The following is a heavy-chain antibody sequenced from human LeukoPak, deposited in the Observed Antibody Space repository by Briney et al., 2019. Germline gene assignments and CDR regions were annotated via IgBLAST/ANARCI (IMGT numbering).Heavy chain of an antibody. CDR2: INPSGGST. V-gene: IGHV1-46*01. Sequence: GVSVKVSCKASGYTFTSYFMHWVRQAPGQGLEWMGIINPSGGSTSYAQKFQGRVTMTRDMSTSTVYMELSSLRSEDTAVYYCARDPPRDYGDYVGPNWYFDLWGRGTLVTVSS. J-gene: IGHJ2*01. D-gene: IGHD4-17*01. CDR1: GYTFTSYF. CDR3: ARDPPRDYGDYVGPNWYFDL.